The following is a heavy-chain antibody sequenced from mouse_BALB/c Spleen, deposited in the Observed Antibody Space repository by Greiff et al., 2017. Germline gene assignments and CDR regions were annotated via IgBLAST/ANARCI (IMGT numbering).Heavy chain of an antibody. CDR2: IDPANGNT. Sequence: VQLQQSGAELVKPGASVKLSCTASGFNIKDTYMHWVKQRPEQGLEWIGRIDPANGNTKYDPKFQGKATITADTSSNTAYLQLSSLTSEDTAVYYCARDYVRRSAMDDWGQGTSVTVSS. D-gene: IGHD5-5*01. CDR3: ARDYVRRSAMDD. V-gene: IGHV14-3*02. CDR1: GFNIKDTY. J-gene: IGHJ4*01.